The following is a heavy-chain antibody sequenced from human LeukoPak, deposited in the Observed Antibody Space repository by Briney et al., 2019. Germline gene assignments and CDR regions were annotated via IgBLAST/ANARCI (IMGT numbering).Heavy chain of an antibody. D-gene: IGHD2-2*01. CDR2: ISYDGSNK. V-gene: IGHV3-30*19. Sequence: GGSLRLSCAASGFTFSSYGMHWVRQAPGKGLEWVAVISYDGSNKYYADSVKGRFTISRDNSKNTLYLQMNSLRAEDTAVYYCARDTYQPLLHTQFDYWGQGTLVTVSS. J-gene: IGHJ4*02. CDR3: ARDTYQPLLHTQFDY. CDR1: GFTFSSYG.